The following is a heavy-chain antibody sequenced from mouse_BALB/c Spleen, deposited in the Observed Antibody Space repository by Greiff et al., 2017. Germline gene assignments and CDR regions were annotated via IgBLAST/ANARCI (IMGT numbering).Heavy chain of an antibody. Sequence: EVQLQQSGAELVRPGALVKLSCKASGFNIKDYYMHWVKQRPEQGLEWIGWIDPENGNTIYDPKFQGKASITADTSSNTAYLQLSSLTSEDTAVYYCAREIYGSRGTFAYWGQGTLVTVSA. CDR1: GFNIKDYY. CDR2: IDPENGNT. J-gene: IGHJ3*01. D-gene: IGHD1-1*01. CDR3: AREIYGSRGTFAY. V-gene: IGHV14-1*02.